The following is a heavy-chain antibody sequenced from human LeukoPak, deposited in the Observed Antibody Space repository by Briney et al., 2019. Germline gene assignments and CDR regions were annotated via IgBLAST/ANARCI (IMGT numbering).Heavy chain of an antibody. Sequence: PGGSLRLSCAASGFTFSSYAMHWVRQAPGKGLEWVAVISYDGSNKYYADSVKGRFTISRDNSKNTLYLQMNSLRAEDTAVYYCARQLGSSWACDYWGQGTLVTVSS. CDR2: ISYDGSNK. V-gene: IGHV3-30-3*01. CDR1: GFTFSSYA. CDR3: ARQLGSSWACDY. D-gene: IGHD6-13*01. J-gene: IGHJ4*02.